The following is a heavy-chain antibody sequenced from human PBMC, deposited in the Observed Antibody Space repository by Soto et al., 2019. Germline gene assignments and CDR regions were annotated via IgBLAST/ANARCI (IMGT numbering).Heavy chain of an antibody. D-gene: IGHD5-12*01. V-gene: IGHV3-23*01. CDR1: GFTFSNYG. CDR3: AKGSAYGNFDY. CDR2: LSGSGGNT. Sequence: EVQLLESGGGLVQPGGSLRLSCAASGFTFSNYGMSRVRQAPGKGLEWVSGLSGSGGNTYYADSVKGRFTISRDNSKNTLYLQMSSLRAEDTAVYYCAKGSAYGNFDYWGQGTLVTVSS. J-gene: IGHJ4*02.